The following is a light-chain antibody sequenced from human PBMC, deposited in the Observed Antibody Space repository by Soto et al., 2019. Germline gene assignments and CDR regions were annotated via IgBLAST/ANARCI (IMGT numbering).Light chain of an antibody. CDR3: ETWDRSLYAVV. Sequence: QSVLTQPPSVSAAPGQKVTISCSGSSSNIGNNYVSWYKQLPGTAPKLLIYETNQRPSGIPDLFSGSKSGTSATLHITGLQTGDEADYYCETWDRSLYAVVFGGGTKLTVL. J-gene: IGLJ3*02. CDR1: SSNIGNNY. V-gene: IGLV1-51*02. CDR2: ETN.